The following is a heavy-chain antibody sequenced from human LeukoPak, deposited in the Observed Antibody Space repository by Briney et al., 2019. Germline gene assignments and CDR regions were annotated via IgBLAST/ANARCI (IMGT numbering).Heavy chain of an antibody. CDR3: ARGRGVDY. D-gene: IGHD3-10*01. CDR1: GFTVSSNY. V-gene: IGHV3-66*01. J-gene: IGHJ4*02. Sequence: GSLRLSCAASGFTVSSNYMSSVRQAPGKRLAWVSVIYSGGSTYYADSVKGRFTISRDNSKNTLYLQMNSLRPEDTAVYYCARGRGVDYWGQGTLVTVSS. CDR2: IYSGGST.